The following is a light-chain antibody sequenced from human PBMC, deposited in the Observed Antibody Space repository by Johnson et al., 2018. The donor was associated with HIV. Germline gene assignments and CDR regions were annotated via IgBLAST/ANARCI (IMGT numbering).Light chain of an antibody. CDR2: DNN. Sequence: QSVFTQPPSVSAAPGQKVTISCSASSSNIVNIYISWYQQLPGTAPKLLIYDNNERPSGIPDRFSGSKSGTSATLGITGLTTGDEADYYCGTWDNSLSAYVFDTGTKVTVL. CDR3: GTWDNSLSAYV. J-gene: IGLJ1*01. CDR1: SSNIVNIY. V-gene: IGLV1-51*01.